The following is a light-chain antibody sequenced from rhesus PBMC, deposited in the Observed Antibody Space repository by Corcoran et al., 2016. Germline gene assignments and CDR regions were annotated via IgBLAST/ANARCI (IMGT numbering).Light chain of an antibody. J-gene: IGLJ2*01. Sequence: QSPLTQPRSVSGSPGQSVAISCTGTSSVIGVYDYVSWYQQHPGTAPKLMIYEVNKRPSGVSDRFSGSKSGPTAPLTFSGPQPDDEADYYCSSYSGGNTFFGGGTRLTVL. V-gene: IGLV2-32*02. CDR1: SSVIGVYDY. CDR2: EVN. CDR3: SSYSGGNTF.